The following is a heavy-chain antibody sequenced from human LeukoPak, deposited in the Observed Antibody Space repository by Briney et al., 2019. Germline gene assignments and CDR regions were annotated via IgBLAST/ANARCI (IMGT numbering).Heavy chain of an antibody. CDR2: IKQDGSEK. Sequence: GGSLRLSCAASGFTFNNHWMCWVRQAPGKGLEWVANIKQDGSEKFYVDSVKGRFTVSRDNAKNSLYLQMNSLRAEDTAVYYCARDELWTVVEPALDYWGQGTLVTVSS. J-gene: IGHJ4*02. D-gene: IGHD2-2*01. V-gene: IGHV3-7*01. CDR1: GFTFNNHW. CDR3: ARDELWTVVEPALDY.